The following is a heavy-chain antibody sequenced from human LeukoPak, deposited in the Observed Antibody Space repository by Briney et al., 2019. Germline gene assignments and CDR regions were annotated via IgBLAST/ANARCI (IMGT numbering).Heavy chain of an antibody. J-gene: IGHJ4*02. V-gene: IGHV3-21*01. CDR1: GFTFSTYT. Sequence: PGGSLRLSCAASGFTFSTYTMNWARQAPGKGLEWVSSINSGSTTTHYADSVKGRFTISRDNAQNSLYLQMDSLRADDAAVYYCLRGDSRDYWGQGALVTVSS. CDR2: INSGSTTT. D-gene: IGHD3-22*01. CDR3: LRGDSRDY.